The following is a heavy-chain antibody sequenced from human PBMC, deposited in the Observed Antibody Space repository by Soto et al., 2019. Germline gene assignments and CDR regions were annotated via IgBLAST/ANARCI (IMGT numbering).Heavy chain of an antibody. Sequence: SETLSLTCAVSGCSISSGGYSWSWIRQPPGKGLEWIGYIYHSGSTYYNPSLKSRVTISVDTSKNQFSLKLSSVTAADTAVYYCARQDWGYSYGYFDYWGQGTLVTVSS. CDR2: IYHSGST. CDR1: GCSISSGGYS. CDR3: ARQDWGYSYGYFDY. J-gene: IGHJ4*02. D-gene: IGHD5-18*01. V-gene: IGHV4-30-2*02.